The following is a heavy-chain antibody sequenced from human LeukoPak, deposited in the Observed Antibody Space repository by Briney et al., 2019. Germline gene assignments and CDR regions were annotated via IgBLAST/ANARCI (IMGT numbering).Heavy chain of an antibody. V-gene: IGHV3-11*01. D-gene: IGHD6-13*01. CDR1: GFTFSDYY. Sequence: GGSLRLSCAASGFTFSDYYMSWIRQAPGKGLEWVSYMSSSGSTIYYADSVKGRFTISRDNAKNSLYLQMNSLRAEDTAVYYCAKGGRIAAAGTSAFDIWGQGTMVTVSS. CDR3: AKGGRIAAAGTSAFDI. CDR2: MSSSGSTI. J-gene: IGHJ3*02.